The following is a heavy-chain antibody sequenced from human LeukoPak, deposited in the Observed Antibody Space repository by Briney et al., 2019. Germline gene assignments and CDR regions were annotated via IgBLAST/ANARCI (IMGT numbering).Heavy chain of an antibody. CDR1: GFIFEEYG. CDR2: INWNGDST. J-gene: IGHJ4*02. CDR3: ARGGRGS. V-gene: IGHV3-20*04. Sequence: GGSLRLSCAASGFIFEEYGMIWVPRGLGKGMAWVSGINWNGDSTGYAASVKGRFTISRDNAKSSLYLQMNSLRAEDTALYYCARGGRGSWGQGTAVTVSS. D-gene: IGHD5-12*01.